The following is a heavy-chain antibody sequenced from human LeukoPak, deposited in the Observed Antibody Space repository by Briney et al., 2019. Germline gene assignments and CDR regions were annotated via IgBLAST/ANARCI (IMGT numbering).Heavy chain of an antibody. V-gene: IGHV3-11*01. J-gene: IGHJ4*02. Sequence: GGSLRLSCAASGCTLNHYYMTWIRHAPGKGLEWLSCSSSSGDTIYYADSVKGRFTVSRDNAEISLYLQMNSLRDEETAMYYCARQGSEIDYWGQGTLVTVSS. CDR3: ARQGSEIDY. CDR2: SSSSGDTI. CDR1: GCTLNHYY.